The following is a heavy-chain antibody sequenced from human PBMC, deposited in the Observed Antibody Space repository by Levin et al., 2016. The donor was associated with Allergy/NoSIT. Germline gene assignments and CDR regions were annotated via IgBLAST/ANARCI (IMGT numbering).Heavy chain of an antibody. J-gene: IGHJ6*02. V-gene: IGHV1-69*01. Sequence: WVRQAPGQGLEWMGGIIPIFGTANYAQKFQGRVTITADESTSTAYMELSSLRSEDTAVYYCARDRDGTDDLGVWGQGTTVTVSS. D-gene: IGHD3-16*01. CDR3: ARDRDGTDDLGV. CDR2: IIPIFGTA.